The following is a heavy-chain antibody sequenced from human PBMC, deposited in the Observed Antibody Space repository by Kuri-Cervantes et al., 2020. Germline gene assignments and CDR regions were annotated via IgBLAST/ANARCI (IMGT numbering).Heavy chain of an antibody. Sequence: GESLKISCAASGFTFSDYYMSWIRQAPGKGLEWVSYISSSGSTIYYADSVKGRFTISRDNAKNSLYLQMNSLRAEDTAVYYCARGQGAILALLDIWGQGTTVTVSS. CDR3: ARGQGAILALLDI. D-gene: IGHD3-3*01. CDR1: GFTFSDYY. J-gene: IGHJ6*02. V-gene: IGHV3-11*01. CDR2: ISSSGSTI.